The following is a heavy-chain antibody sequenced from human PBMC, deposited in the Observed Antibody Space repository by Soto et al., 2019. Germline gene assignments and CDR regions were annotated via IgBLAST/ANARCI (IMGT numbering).Heavy chain of an antibody. CDR1: GYTFTRYD. J-gene: IGHJ6*01. D-gene: IGHD1-26*01. CDR3: ARYSGGYNYGMCD. Sequence: ASVKVSCKASGYTFTRYDINWVRQAPGQGLEWMGWMNPNSGNTHYAQKFQGRVTMTRNTSISTGYMELSNLRSEATAAYYCARYSGGYNYGMCDWEKGPRFT. CDR2: MNPNSGNT. V-gene: IGHV1-8*01.